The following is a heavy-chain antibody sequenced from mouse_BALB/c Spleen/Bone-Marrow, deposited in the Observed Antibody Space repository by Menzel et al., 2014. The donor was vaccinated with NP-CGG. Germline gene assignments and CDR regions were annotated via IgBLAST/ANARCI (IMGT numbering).Heavy chain of an antibody. Sequence: EVQLQQSGTVLARPGASVKMSCKASGYTFTSYWMHWVKQRPGQGLERIGTIYPGNSDTTYNQKFKGKAKLTAVTSTSTAYMELSSLTNEDSAVYYCTTLARNYFDYWGQDTTLTVSS. CDR2: IYPGNSDT. J-gene: IGHJ2*01. CDR3: TTLARNYFDY. D-gene: IGHD3-1*01. V-gene: IGHV1-5*01. CDR1: GYTFTSYW.